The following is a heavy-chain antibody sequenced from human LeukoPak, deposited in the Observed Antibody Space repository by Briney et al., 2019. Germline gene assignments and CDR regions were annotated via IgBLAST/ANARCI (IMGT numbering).Heavy chain of an antibody. CDR3: ARELMVRGVILGYDY. Sequence: SETLSLICTVSGLSMSSGCYHWCWLREHPGKRLEWIVYIYYSGSTYYKPSLKSRVTISVDTSKNQFSLKLSSVTAADTAVYYCARELMVRGVILGYDYWGQGTLVTVSS. CDR2: IYYSGST. D-gene: IGHD3-10*01. CDR1: GLSMSSGCYH. J-gene: IGHJ4*02. V-gene: IGHV4-31*03.